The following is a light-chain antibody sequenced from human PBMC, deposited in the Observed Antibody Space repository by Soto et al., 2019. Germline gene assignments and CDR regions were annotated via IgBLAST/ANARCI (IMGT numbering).Light chain of an antibody. V-gene: IGLV2-14*01. CDR1: NSDVGYDY. Sequence: QSALTQPACVSGSPGQSITISCTGTNSDVGYDYVSWYQQHPGKAPKLIIYEVSNRPSGVSNRFSGSKSGNTASLTISGLQAEDDADYYCSSYTSSSTYVFGTGTKVTVL. CDR3: SSYTSSSTYV. CDR2: EVS. J-gene: IGLJ1*01.